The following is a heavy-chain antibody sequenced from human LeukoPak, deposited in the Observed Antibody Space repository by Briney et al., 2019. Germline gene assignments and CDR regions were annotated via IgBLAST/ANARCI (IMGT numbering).Heavy chain of an antibody. J-gene: IGHJ6*03. CDR2: INPNSGGK. Sequence: ASVKVSCKASGYTFTGYYMHWVRQAPGQGLEWMGWINPNSGGKNYAQKFQGRVTMTRDTSISTAYMELSRLRSDDTAVYYCARDRQGYSGYDLYYYYYYMDVWGKGTTVTISS. CDR1: GYTFTGYY. CDR3: ARDRQGYSGYDLYYYYYYMDV. D-gene: IGHD5-12*01. V-gene: IGHV1-2*02.